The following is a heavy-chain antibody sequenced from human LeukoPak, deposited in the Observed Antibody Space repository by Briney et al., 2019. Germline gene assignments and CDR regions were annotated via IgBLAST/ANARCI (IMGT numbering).Heavy chain of an antibody. D-gene: IGHD3-22*01. Sequence: SETLSLTCAVSGGSFSSNSYSWSWVRQPPGKGLEHIGYIYYSGSAYYNPSLKSRVTMSVDTSRNQFSLKVTSVTAADTAVYYCARVGYYDSSGLNFDYWGQGTLVTVSS. CDR1: GGSFSSNSYS. J-gene: IGHJ4*02. CDR3: ARVGYYDSSGLNFDY. V-gene: IGHV4-30-4*07. CDR2: IYYSGSA.